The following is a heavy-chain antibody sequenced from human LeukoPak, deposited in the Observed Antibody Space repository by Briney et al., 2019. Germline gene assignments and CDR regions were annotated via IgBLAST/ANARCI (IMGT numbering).Heavy chain of an antibody. CDR3: ARLGYGEAFDT. J-gene: IGHJ3*02. CDR1: GYSFTTYF. V-gene: IGHV1-46*01. CDR2: INPSTGTK. D-gene: IGHD5-18*01. Sequence: ASVKVSCKASGYSFTTYFVHWVRQAPGQGLEWMGVINPSTGTKTYAQKFQGRVTMTRDTSTSTVYMELSSLISEDTAMYYCARLGYGEAFDTRGPGTMVTVSS.